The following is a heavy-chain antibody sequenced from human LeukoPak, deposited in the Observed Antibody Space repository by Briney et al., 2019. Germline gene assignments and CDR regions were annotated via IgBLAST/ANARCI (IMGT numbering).Heavy chain of an antibody. J-gene: IGHJ4*02. V-gene: IGHV3-23*01. CDR2: ISGSGGST. D-gene: IGHD4-17*01. CDR1: GFTFSSYA. Sequence: PGGSLRLSCAASGFTFSSYAMSWVRQAPGKGLEWVSAISGSGGSTYYADSEKGRFTISRDNSKNTLYLQMNSLRAEDTAVYYCAKSSRGYGDYEPPGYWGQGTLVTVSS. CDR3: AKSSRGYGDYEPPGY.